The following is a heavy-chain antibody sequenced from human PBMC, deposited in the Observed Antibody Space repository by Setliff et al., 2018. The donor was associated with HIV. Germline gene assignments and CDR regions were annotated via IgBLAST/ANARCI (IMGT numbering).Heavy chain of an antibody. V-gene: IGHV3-23*01. CDR3: AKELAASGLGYFDS. D-gene: IGHD3-22*01. J-gene: IGHJ4*02. CDR1: GFTFSSYV. Sequence: GGSLRLSCAATGFTFSSYVLHWVRQAPREGLEWVSAILSTGERTFYADSVRGRFTISRDNSKNTVYLQMNSLRAEDTAEYYCAKELAASGLGYFDSWGRGILVTVSS. CDR2: ILSTGERT.